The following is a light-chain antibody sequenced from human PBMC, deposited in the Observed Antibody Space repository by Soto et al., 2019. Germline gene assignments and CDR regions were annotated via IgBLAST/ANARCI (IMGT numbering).Light chain of an antibody. V-gene: IGLV1-44*01. CDR1: NSNIGTNT. CDR2: SDN. CDR3: ESYDSSLSAADV. Sequence: QSVLTQAPSASETPGQRVTIPCSGSNSNIGTNTVNWYQQVRGTAPKLLIYSDNQRPSGVPDRFSGSKSGTSASLAITGLQAEDEADYYCESYDSSLSAADVFGGGTKVTV. J-gene: IGLJ1*01.